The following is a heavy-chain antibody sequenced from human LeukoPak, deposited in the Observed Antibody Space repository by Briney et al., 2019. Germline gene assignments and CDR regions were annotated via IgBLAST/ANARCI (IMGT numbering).Heavy chain of an antibody. V-gene: IGHV3-11*04. Sequence: GGSLRLSCAASGFTFSNHYMSWIRQAPGKGLVWVSYISSRSSNKYYADSVKGRFTISRDNAKNSLYLQMNSLRAEDTAVYYCARAPIGIAVAGEFDYWGQGTLVTVSS. CDR3: ARAPIGIAVAGEFDY. CDR1: GFTFSNHY. J-gene: IGHJ4*02. D-gene: IGHD6-19*01. CDR2: ISSRSSNK.